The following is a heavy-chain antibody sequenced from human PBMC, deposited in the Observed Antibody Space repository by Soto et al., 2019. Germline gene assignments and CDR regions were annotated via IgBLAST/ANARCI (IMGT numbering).Heavy chain of an antibody. CDR2: IKSNADGGTT. CDR1: GFTFTNAW. Sequence: PGGSLRLSCAASGFTFTNAWLNWVRQTPGKGLEWVGRIKSNADGGTTDYVAPVKGRFTISRDDSKNTLYLQMNSLKTEDTAVYYCATNPLYWGRGTLVTVSS. V-gene: IGHV3-15*07. CDR3: ATNPLY. J-gene: IGHJ4*02.